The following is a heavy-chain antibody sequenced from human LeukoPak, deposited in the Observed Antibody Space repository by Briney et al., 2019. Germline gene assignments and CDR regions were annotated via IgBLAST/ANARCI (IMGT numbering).Heavy chain of an antibody. J-gene: IGHJ4*02. D-gene: IGHD6-19*01. CDR2: IHDSGNT. Sequence: NPSETLSLTCTVSGGSINSNYWSWIRQPPGKGLEWTAYIHDSGNTKYNPSLNSRVTISVDTSKNQFSLNLSSVTAADTAVHYCARRGSSGDFDYWGQGTLVTVSS. V-gene: IGHV4-59*08. CDR3: ARRGSSGDFDY. CDR1: GGSINSNY.